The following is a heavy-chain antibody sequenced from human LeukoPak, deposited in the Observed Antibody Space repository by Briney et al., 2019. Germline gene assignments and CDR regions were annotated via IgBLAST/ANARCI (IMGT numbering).Heavy chain of an antibody. D-gene: IGHD3-10*01. Sequence: PGGSLRLSCEASGFTFSSYAMNWVRQAPGKGLEWVASISTSGLSTYYGDSVKGRFTISRDNSENTLYLHMNSLRAEDTAEYYCAKDLGGSGSYYWSAFDLWGQGTMVTVSS. CDR1: GFTFSSYA. CDR2: ISTSGLST. J-gene: IGHJ3*01. CDR3: AKDLGGSGSYYWSAFDL. V-gene: IGHV3-23*01.